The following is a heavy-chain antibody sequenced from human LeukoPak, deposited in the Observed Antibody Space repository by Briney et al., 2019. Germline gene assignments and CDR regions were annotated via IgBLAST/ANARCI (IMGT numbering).Heavy chain of an antibody. CDR3: AREPRYCSGGSCYSRVYFDY. D-gene: IGHD2-15*01. CDR1: GGTFSSYA. V-gene: IGHV1-69*01. CDR2: IIPIFGTA. Sequence: GSSVQVSCKASGGTFSSYAISWVRQAPGQGLEWMGGIIPIFGTANYAQKFQGRVTITADESTSTAYMELSSLRSEDTAVYYCAREPRYCSGGSCYSRVYFDYWGQGTLATVSS. J-gene: IGHJ4*02.